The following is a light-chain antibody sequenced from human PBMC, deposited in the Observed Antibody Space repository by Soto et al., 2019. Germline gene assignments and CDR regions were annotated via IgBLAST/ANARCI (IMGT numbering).Light chain of an antibody. CDR3: QQYDSWPLT. CDR2: GAS. J-gene: IGKJ4*01. CDR1: QSVYSN. V-gene: IGKV3-15*01. Sequence: DIVMTQSPATLSVSPGERTTLSCRASQSVYSNLAWYQQKPGQAPRLLIYGASTRATGIPAKFSGSGSETEFTLTISSLQSEDFAVYYCQQYDSWPLTFGGGTKVEIK.